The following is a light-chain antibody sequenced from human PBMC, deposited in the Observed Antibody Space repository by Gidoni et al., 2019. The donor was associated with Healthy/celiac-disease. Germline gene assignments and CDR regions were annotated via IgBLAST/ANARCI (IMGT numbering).Light chain of an antibody. V-gene: IGLV3-1*01. CDR2: QDS. CDR1: KLGDQY. CDR3: QAWDSSTVV. Sequence: SYELTQPPSVSVSPGQTASITCSGDKLGDQYACWYQQKPGQSPVLVIYQDSKRPSGNPERFSGSNSGTTATLTISGTQAMDEADYYCQAWDSSTVVFGGGTKLTVL. J-gene: IGLJ2*01.